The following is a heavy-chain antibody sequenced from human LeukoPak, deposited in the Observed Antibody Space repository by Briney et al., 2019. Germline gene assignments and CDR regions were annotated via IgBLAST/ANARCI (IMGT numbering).Heavy chain of an antibody. J-gene: IGHJ4*02. V-gene: IGHV3-30*02. D-gene: IGHD3-10*01. Sequence: PGGSLRLSCAASGFTFSSYGMHWVRQAPGKGLEWVAFIRYDGSNKYYADSVKGRFTISRDNSKNTLYLQMNSLRAEDTAVYYCAKLGFGEPIGDYWGQGNLVTVSS. CDR1: GFTFSSYG. CDR3: AKLGFGEPIGDY. CDR2: IRYDGSNK.